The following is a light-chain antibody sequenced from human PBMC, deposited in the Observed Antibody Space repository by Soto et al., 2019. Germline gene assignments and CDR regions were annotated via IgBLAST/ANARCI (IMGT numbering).Light chain of an antibody. CDR1: QTISRDD. J-gene: IGKJ4*01. CDR2: AAS. Sequence: TQSPGTLSLSPGETATLSCRTSQTISRDDLAWYQQKPGKVPKLLIYAASTLQSGVPSRFSGSGSGTDFTLTISSLQPEDVATYYCQKCKIAPFTFGGGTKVEMK. CDR3: QKCKIAPFT. V-gene: IGKV1-27*01.